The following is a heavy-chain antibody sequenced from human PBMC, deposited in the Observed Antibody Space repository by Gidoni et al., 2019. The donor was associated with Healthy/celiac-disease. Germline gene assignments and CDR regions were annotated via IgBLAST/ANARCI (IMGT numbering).Heavy chain of an antibody. CDR2: ISYDGSKK. CDR1: GFTFSTYA. V-gene: IGHV3-30-3*01. J-gene: IGHJ4*02. Sequence: QVQLVESGGGVVQPGRSLSLSCAASGFTFSTYAMHWVRQAPGKGLEGVAVISYDGSKKYYAESVKGRFTISRDNSKNTLYLQMNSLRAEDTAVYYCARDIGKSVGSGYDGIDYWGQGTLVTVSS. D-gene: IGHD5-12*01. CDR3: ARDIGKSVGSGYDGIDY.